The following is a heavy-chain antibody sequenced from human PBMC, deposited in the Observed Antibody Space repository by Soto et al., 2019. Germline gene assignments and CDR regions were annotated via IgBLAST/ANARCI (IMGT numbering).Heavy chain of an antibody. V-gene: IGHV5-51*01. Sequence: GESLKISCKGSGFTFISYWIGWVRQMPGKGLEWMGIIYPGDSDTRYSPSFQGQVTISADKSVSTAYLQWGSLKASDSAIYYCARLGVRVVDATPHPSGMDVWGQGTTVTVSS. D-gene: IGHD2-15*01. CDR3: ARLGVRVVDATPHPSGMDV. J-gene: IGHJ6*02. CDR2: IYPGDSDT. CDR1: GFTFISYW.